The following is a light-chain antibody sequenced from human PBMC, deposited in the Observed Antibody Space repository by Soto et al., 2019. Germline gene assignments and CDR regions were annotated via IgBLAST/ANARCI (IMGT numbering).Light chain of an antibody. CDR2: EVV. CDR3: KSYAGSNTYV. V-gene: IGLV2-8*01. J-gene: IGLJ1*01. CDR1: KNDIGVYDF. Sequence: QSVLTQPPSASGSPGQSVTISCTGTKNDIGVYDFVSWYHHHPGKAPRLIIYEVVQRPSGVPDRFSGSKSGNTASLTVSGLQAADEADYFCKSYAGSNTYVFGSGTKATVL.